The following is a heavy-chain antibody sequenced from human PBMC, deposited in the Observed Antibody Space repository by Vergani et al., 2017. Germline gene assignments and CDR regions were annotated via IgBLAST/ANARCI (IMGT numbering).Heavy chain of an antibody. CDR3: ARDSVEYCSGGSCYDFYFDY. V-gene: IGHV1-2*02. CDR2: INPNSGGT. D-gene: IGHD2-15*01. CDR1: GYTFTGYY. Sequence: QVQLVQSGAEVKKPGASVKVSCKASGYTFTGYYMHCVRQAPGQGLEWMGWINPNSGGTNYAQKFQGRVTMTRDTSISTAYMELSRLRSDDTAVYYCARDSVEYCSGGSCYDFYFDYWGQGTLVTVSS. J-gene: IGHJ4*02.